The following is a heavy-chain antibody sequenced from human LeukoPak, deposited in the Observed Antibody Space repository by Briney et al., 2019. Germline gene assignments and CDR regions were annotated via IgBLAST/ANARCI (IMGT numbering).Heavy chain of an antibody. V-gene: IGHV4-34*01. D-gene: IGHD6-13*01. CDR3: ARAQKKRSSSWYSGYYYYYGMDV. Sequence: SETLSLTCAVYGGSFSGYYWSWIRQPPGKGLEWIGEINHSGSTNYNPSLKSRVTISVDTSKNQFSLKLSSVTAADTAVYYCARAQKKRSSSWYSGYYYYYGMDVWGQGTTVTVSS. J-gene: IGHJ6*02. CDR2: INHSGST. CDR1: GGSFSGYY.